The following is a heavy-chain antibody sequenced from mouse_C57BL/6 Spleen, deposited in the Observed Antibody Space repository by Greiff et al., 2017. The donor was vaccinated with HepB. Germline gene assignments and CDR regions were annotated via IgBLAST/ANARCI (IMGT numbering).Heavy chain of an antibody. J-gene: IGHJ4*01. V-gene: IGHV5-15*04. CDR3: ARRYGSSLYYAMDY. CDR1: GFTFSDYG. Sequence: DVHLVESGGGLVQPGGSLKLSCAASGFTFSDYGMAWVRQAPRKGPEWVAFISNLAYSIYYADTVTGRFTISRENAKNTLYLEMSSLRSEDTAMYYCARRYGSSLYYAMDYWGQGTSVTVSS. CDR2: ISNLAYSI. D-gene: IGHD1-1*01.